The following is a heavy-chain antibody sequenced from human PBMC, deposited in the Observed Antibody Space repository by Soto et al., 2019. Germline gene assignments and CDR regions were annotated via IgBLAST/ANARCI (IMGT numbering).Heavy chain of an antibody. Sequence: QVQLVESGGGLVKPGGSLRLSCAASGFTFSDYYMSWIRQATGKGLEWVSYFSSSGSTIYYTDFVKGRFTISRDHAKNSLYQQMNSLRAEDTAVYYCLRGGVVVPRMLDYWGQGTLVTVSS. V-gene: IGHV3-11*01. CDR1: GFTFSDYY. J-gene: IGHJ4*02. CDR3: LRGGVVVPRMLDY. D-gene: IGHD2-2*01. CDR2: FSSSGSTI.